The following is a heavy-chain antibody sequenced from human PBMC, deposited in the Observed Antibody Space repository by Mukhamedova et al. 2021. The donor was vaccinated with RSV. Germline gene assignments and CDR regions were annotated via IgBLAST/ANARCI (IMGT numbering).Heavy chain of an antibody. D-gene: IGHD3-10*02. CDR2: IKQDGSGK. CDR3: VKYIRSFDY. V-gene: IGHV3-7*01. J-gene: IGHJ4*02. Sequence: VATIKQDGSGKYYADSVKGRFTISRDNAKNSLYLQMDTLRAEDTALYHCVKYIRSFDYWGQGTLVTVSS.